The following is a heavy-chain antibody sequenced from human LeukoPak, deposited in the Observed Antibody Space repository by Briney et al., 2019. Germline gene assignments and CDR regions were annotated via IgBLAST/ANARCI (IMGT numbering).Heavy chain of an antibody. J-gene: IGHJ4*02. CDR2: ISGRGASK. V-gene: IGHV3-23*01. CDR1: GLTFNNYA. Sequence: GGSLRLSCAVSGLTFNNYAMSWVRQAPGKGLEWVSGISGRGASKYYADSVKGRFPISRDNSKNTLYLQMNSLRAEDTAVYYCAKGVVVAPDVTPFDYWGQGTLVTVSS. CDR3: AKGVVVAPDVTPFDY. D-gene: IGHD2-2*01.